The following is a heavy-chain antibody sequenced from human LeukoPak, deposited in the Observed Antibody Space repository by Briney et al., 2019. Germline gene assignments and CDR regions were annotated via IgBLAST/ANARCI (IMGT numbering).Heavy chain of an antibody. CDR3: ASADRARGDTFDI. Sequence: SETLSLTCTVSGGSISSSSYYWGGIRQPPGKGLEWIGSIYYSGSAYYNPSLKSRVTISVDTSKNQFSLKLSSVTAADTAVYYCASADRARGDTFDIWGQGTMVTVSS. CDR1: GGSISSSSYY. J-gene: IGHJ3*02. D-gene: IGHD3-10*01. V-gene: IGHV4-39*01. CDR2: IYYSGSA.